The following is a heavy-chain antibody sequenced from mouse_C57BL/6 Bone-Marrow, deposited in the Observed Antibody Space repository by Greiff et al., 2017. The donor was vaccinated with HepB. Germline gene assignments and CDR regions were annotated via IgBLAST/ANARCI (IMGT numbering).Heavy chain of an antibody. Sequence: EVKLQESGEGLVKPGGSLKLSCAASGFTFSSYAMSWVRQTPEKRLEWVAYISSGGDYIYYADTVKGRFTISRDNARNTLYLQMSSLKSEDTAMYYCTRDGAYYSNHWYFDVWGTGTTVTVSS. D-gene: IGHD2-5*01. CDR3: TRDGAYYSNHWYFDV. V-gene: IGHV5-9-1*02. CDR1: GFTFSSYA. J-gene: IGHJ1*03. CDR2: ISSGGDYI.